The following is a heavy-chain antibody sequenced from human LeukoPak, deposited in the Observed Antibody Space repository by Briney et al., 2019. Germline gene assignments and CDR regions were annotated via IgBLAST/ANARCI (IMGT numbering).Heavy chain of an antibody. D-gene: IGHD3-3*01. J-gene: IGHJ4*02. CDR1: GGSFSGYY. V-gene: IGHV4-34*01. CDR2: INHSGST. CDR3: VLRFLEWLSYKSTHPMHFDY. Sequence: SETLSLTCAVYGGSFSGYYWSWIRQPPGKGLEWIGEINHSGSTNYNPSLKSRVTISVDTSKNQFSLKLSSETAADTAVYYCVLRFLEWLSYKSTHPMHFDYWGQGTLVTVSS.